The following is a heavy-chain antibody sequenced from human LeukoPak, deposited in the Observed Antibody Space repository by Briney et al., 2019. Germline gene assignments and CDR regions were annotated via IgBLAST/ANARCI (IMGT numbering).Heavy chain of an antibody. CDR3: ARGSLYSNYGMDV. J-gene: IGHJ6*02. V-gene: IGHV3-21*01. CDR1: GLTFSSYS. Sequence: GGSLRLSCAASGLTFSSYSMNWVRQAPGKGLEWVSSISSSSSYIYYADSVEGRFTISRDNAKNSLYLQMNSLRAEDTAVYYCARGSLYSNYGMDVWGQGTTVTVSS. D-gene: IGHD4-11*01. CDR2: ISSSSSYI.